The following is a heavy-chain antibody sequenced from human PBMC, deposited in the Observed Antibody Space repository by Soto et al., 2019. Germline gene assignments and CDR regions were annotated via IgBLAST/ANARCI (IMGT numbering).Heavy chain of an antibody. V-gene: IGHV3-74*01. D-gene: IGHD1-7*01. Sequence: GGSLRLSCAASGFTFSSYWMHWVRQAPGKGLVWVSRINSDGSSTSYADSVKGRFTISRDNAKNTLYLQMNSLRAEDTAVYYCESDRSLELGGGWFDHWGQGTLVTVS. J-gene: IGHJ5*02. CDR1: GFTFSSYW. CDR3: ESDRSLELGGGWFDH. CDR2: INSDGSST.